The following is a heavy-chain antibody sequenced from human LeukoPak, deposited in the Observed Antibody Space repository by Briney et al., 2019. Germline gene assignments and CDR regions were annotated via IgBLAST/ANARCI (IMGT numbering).Heavy chain of an antibody. CDR1: GFTLRSYA. CDR2: ISGSGSST. J-gene: IGHJ4*02. V-gene: IGHV3-23*01. D-gene: IGHD5-24*01. Sequence: PGGSLRLSCVPSGFTLRSYAMSWVRQAPGKGLEWVSAISGSGSSTSYADSVDGRFTFSRDTSKNTLYLQMNRLRAGDTAIYYCAKGGDGYSYYFHSWGQGTLVTVSS. CDR3: AKGGDGYSYYFHS.